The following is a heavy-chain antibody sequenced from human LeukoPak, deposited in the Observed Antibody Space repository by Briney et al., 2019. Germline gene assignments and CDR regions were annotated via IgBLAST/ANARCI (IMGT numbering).Heavy chain of an antibody. Sequence: GGSLRLSCAASGFTFGGYSMNWIRQAPGKGLEWLSYISISSATIYYADSVRGRFTISRDNAKNSLYLQMNSLRAEDTAVYYCARDITIFGVIINFDYWSQGTLVTVSS. J-gene: IGHJ4*02. D-gene: IGHD3-3*01. CDR2: ISISSATI. CDR1: GFTFGGYS. V-gene: IGHV3-48*01. CDR3: ARDITIFGVIINFDY.